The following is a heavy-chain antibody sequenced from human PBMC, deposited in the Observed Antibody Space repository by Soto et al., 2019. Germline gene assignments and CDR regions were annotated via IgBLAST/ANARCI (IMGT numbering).Heavy chain of an antibody. D-gene: IGHD3-10*01. CDR3: ARDSGGADY. Sequence: QVQLVQSGAEEKKPGASVKVSCKASGYTFTNYAMHWVRQAPGQRLEWMGWINAGNGNTKYSQKFQGRVTISRNTSTSTAYMELSSLSSEATAVYYCARDSGGADYWGQGTLVTVSS. CDR2: INAGNGNT. V-gene: IGHV1-3*05. J-gene: IGHJ4*02. CDR1: GYTFTNYA.